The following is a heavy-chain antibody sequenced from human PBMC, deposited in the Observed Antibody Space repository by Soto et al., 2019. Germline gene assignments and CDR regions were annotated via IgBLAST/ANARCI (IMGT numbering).Heavy chain of an antibody. CDR1: GYTFTSYY. V-gene: IGHV1-46*03. CDR3: ARDLSPQQQLVLGWFQH. J-gene: IGHJ1*01. D-gene: IGHD6-13*01. Sequence: ASVKVSCKASGYTFTSYYMHWVRQAPGQGLEWMGIINPSGGSTSYAQKFQGRVTMTRDTSTSTVYMELSSLRSEDTAVYYCARDLSPQQQLVLGWFQHWGQGTLVTVSS. CDR2: INPSGGST.